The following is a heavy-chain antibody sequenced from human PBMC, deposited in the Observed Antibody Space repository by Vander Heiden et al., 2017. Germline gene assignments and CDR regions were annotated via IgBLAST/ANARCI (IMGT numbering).Heavy chain of an antibody. J-gene: IGHJ4*02. D-gene: IGHD6-19*01. CDR2: TT. CDR3: TSSGFSYDFDY. Sequence: TTDYAAPVKGRFTISRDDPKNTLYLQMNSLKTEDTAVYYCTSSGFSYDFDYWGQGTLVTVSS. V-gene: IGHV3-15*01.